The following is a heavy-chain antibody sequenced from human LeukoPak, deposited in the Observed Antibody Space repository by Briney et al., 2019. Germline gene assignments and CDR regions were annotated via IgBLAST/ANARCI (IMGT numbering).Heavy chain of an antibody. CDR3: VRGSRTYDILTGYFY. V-gene: IGHV3-11*01. CDR2: ISSRGSTI. Sequence: TAGSLRLSCAASGFTFSDYYMSWIRQAPGKGLEWVSYISSRGSTIYYADSVKGRFTISRDNAKNSLYLQMNNLRAEVTAESFCVRGSRTYDILTGYFYWGQGTLVTVSS. D-gene: IGHD3-9*01. CDR1: GFTFSDYY. J-gene: IGHJ4*02.